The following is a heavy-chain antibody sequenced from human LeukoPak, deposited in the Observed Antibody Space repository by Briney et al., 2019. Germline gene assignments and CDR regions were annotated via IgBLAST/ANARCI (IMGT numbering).Heavy chain of an antibody. D-gene: IGHD3-22*01. CDR3: AKAYDYYDSSGYH. V-gene: IGHV3-30-3*01. Sequence: GESLRLSCAASGFTFSSYAMSWVRQAPGKGLEWVAVISYDGSNKYYADSVKGRFTISRDNSKNTLYLQMNSLRAEDTAVYYCAKAYDYYDSSGYHWGQGTLVTVSS. CDR1: GFTFSSYA. J-gene: IGHJ5*02. CDR2: ISYDGSNK.